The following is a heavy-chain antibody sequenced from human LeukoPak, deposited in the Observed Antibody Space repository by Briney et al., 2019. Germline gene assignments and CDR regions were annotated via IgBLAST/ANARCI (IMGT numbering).Heavy chain of an antibody. CDR3: ARQGGLIKAYYFDY. J-gene: IGHJ4*02. CDR2: ISAYNGNT. Sequence: GASVKVSCKASGYTFTSYGISWVRQAPGQGLEWMGWISAYNGNTNYAQKLQGRVTMTTDTSTSTAYMELRSLRSDDTAVCYCARQGGLIKAYYFDYWGQGTLVTVSS. D-gene: IGHD3-16*01. V-gene: IGHV1-18*01. CDR1: GYTFTSYG.